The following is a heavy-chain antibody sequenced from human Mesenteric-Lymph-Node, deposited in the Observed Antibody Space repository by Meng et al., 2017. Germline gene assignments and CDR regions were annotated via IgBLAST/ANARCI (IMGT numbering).Heavy chain of an antibody. CDR1: GFTFSSYE. CDR2: ISSSGSTI. V-gene: IGHV3-48*03. Sequence: GESLKISCAASGFTFSSYEMNWVRQAPGKGLEWASYISSSGSTIYYADSVKGRFTISRDNAKNSLYLQMNSLRAEDTAVYYCVRGRGAVPGLYYFDFWGLGTLVTVSS. CDR3: VRGRGAVPGLYYFDF. D-gene: IGHD6-19*01. J-gene: IGHJ4*02.